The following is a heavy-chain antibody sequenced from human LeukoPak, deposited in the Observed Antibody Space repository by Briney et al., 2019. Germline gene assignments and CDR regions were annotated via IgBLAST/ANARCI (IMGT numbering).Heavy chain of an antibody. CDR2: IYYSGST. V-gene: IGHV4-61*01. D-gene: IGHD6-13*01. CDR3: ARVHSSSWSPLETYYFDY. CDR1: GGSISSSSYY. Sequence: SETLSLTCTVSGGSISSSSYYWSWIRQPPGKGLEWIGYIYYSGSTNYNPSLKSRVTISVDTSKNQFSLKLSSVTAADTAVYYCARVHSSSWSPLETYYFDYWGQGTLVTVSS. J-gene: IGHJ4*02.